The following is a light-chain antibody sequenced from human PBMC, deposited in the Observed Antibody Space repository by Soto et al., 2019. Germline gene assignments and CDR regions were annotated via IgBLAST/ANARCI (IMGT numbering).Light chain of an antibody. J-gene: IGLJ1*01. CDR2: DVS. CDR1: SSDFVDYNY. CDR3: SSYTSSSTYV. V-gene: IGLV2-14*03. Sequence: QSALTQPASVSGSPGQSITISFTGTSSDFVDYNYVSWYQQHPGKAPKILIYDVSNRPSGVSNRSSGSKSGNTASLTISGLQAEDEADYSCSSYTSSSTYVFGTGTKVTVL.